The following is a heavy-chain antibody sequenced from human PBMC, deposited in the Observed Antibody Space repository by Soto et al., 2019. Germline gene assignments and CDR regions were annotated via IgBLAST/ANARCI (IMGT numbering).Heavy chain of an antibody. J-gene: IGHJ2*01. Sequence: PGKGLERIGSIYYSGSTYYNPSLQSRVAISVDTSKHQFSLKLKSVTAADTAIYYCAIRFFFQAEDGIRVVRSVSAFLLNRSSDL. V-gene: IGHV4-39*01. CDR2: IYYSGST. CDR3: AIRFFFQAEDGIRVVRSVSAFLLNRSSDL. D-gene: IGHD3-10*02.